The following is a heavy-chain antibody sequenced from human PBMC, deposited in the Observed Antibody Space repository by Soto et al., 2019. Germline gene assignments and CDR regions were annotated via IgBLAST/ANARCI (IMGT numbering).Heavy chain of an antibody. Sequence: GGSLRLSCAASGFTFNTYWMSWVRQAPGKGLEWVANIKEDGSEKYYVDSVKGRFTISRDNAKNLLYLQMNSLGAGDTAMYYCARFTRRSSWDYWGQGTLVTVSS. CDR1: GFTFNTYW. V-gene: IGHV3-7*01. J-gene: IGHJ4*02. CDR3: ARFTRRSSWDY. D-gene: IGHD6-13*01. CDR2: IKEDGSEK.